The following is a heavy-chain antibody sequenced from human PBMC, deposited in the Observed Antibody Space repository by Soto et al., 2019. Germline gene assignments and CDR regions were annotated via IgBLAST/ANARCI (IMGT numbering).Heavy chain of an antibody. J-gene: IGHJ4*02. D-gene: IGHD6-13*01. CDR1: GLTFSGSA. CDR2: ISVTGAST. V-gene: IGHV3-23*01. Sequence: GGSLRLSCAASGLTFSGSAMSWVRQAPGKGLEWVSSISVTGASTYYAASVQGRFTVSRDNSKDTFFLEMNSLRAEDTAVYFCAKIRSIAAAFSDYWGQGTLVTGSS. CDR3: AKIRSIAAAFSDY.